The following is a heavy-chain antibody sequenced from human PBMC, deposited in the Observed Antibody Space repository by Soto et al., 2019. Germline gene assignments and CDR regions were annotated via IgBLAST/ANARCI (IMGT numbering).Heavy chain of an antibody. Sequence: GXSVKVSCKASGGTFSSYAISWVRQAPVQGLEWMGGIIPIFGTANYAQKFQGRVTITADESTSTAYMELSSLRSEDTAVYYCARGDYYDSSGPIGGHYYYGMDVWGQGTTVTVS. CDR3: ARGDYYDSSGPIGGHYYYGMDV. CDR2: IIPIFGTA. D-gene: IGHD3-22*01. J-gene: IGHJ6*02. V-gene: IGHV1-69*01. CDR1: GGTFSSYA.